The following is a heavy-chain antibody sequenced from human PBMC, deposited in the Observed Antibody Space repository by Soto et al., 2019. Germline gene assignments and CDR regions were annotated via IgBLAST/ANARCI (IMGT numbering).Heavy chain of an antibody. CDR2: VSGNNGAS. J-gene: IGHJ5*01. Sequence: ASVKVSCKASGYTSADFGISWVRQAPGQGLEWMGWVSGNNGASNPAPKVQGRITMTLDTSTGVSYMALRSLRSDDTAIYYCVRDQKYFRVNGNWFDSWAKEPWSPSPQ. D-gene: IGHD2-2*01. CDR1: GYTSADFG. CDR3: VRDQKYFRVNGNWFDS. V-gene: IGHV1-18*04.